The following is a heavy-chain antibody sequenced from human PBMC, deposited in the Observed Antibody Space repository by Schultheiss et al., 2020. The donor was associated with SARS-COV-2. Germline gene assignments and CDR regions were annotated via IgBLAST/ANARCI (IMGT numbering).Heavy chain of an antibody. J-gene: IGHJ3*02. CDR3: ARRGGTTYYAFDI. CDR2: VYSSGRT. Sequence: LRLSCTVSGASISSGGDFWSWIRQHPGKGLEWIGYVYSSGRTYYNPSLKSRVTISVDTSKNQFSLKLSSVTAADTAVYYCARRGGTTYYAFDIWGQGTMVTVSS. V-gene: IGHV4-31*03. CDR1: GASISSGGDF. D-gene: IGHD1-1*01.